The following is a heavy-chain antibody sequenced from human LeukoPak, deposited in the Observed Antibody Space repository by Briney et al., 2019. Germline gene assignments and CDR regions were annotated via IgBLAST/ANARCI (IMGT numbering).Heavy chain of an antibody. V-gene: IGHV3-30*02. CDR2: IRYDGSNK. D-gene: IGHD2-2*01. CDR3: ASTVGYCSSTSCSPYYFDY. J-gene: IGHJ4*02. CDR1: GFTFSSYA. Sequence: GGSLRLTCAASGFTFSSYAMSWVRQAPGKGLEWVAFIRYDGSNKYYADSVKGRFTISRDNAKNSLYLQMNSLRAEDTAVYYCASTVGYCSSTSCSPYYFDYWGQGTLVTVSS.